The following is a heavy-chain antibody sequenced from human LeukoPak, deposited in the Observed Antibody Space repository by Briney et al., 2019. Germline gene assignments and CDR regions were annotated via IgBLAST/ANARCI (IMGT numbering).Heavy chain of an antibody. Sequence: GGSLRLSCAASGFTVCSNYMSWVRQAPGKGLEWVSVIYSGSSADYADSVKGRFTISRDNSKNTLYLQMNSLRAEDTAVYYCATGGDHPYWGPGTLVTVSS. V-gene: IGHV3-53*01. CDR3: ATGGDHPY. CDR1: GFTVCSNY. CDR2: IYSGSSA. D-gene: IGHD2-21*02. J-gene: IGHJ1*01.